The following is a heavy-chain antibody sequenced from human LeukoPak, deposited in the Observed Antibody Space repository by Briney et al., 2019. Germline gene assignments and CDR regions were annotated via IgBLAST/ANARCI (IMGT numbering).Heavy chain of an antibody. V-gene: IGHV1-69*01. J-gene: IGHJ5*02. CDR3: ARRTYYGSGSYYNGNWFDP. CDR2: IIPIFGTA. CDR1: GGTFSSYA. Sequence: ASVKVSCKASGGTFSSYAISGVRQAPGQGLEWMGGIIPIFGTANYAQKFQGRVTITADESTSTAYMELSSLRSEDTAVYYCARRTYYGSGSYYNGNWFDPWGQGTLVTVSS. D-gene: IGHD3-10*01.